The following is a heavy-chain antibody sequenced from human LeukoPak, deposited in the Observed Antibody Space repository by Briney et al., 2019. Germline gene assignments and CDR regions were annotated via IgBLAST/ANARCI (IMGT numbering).Heavy chain of an antibody. CDR2: IWYDGSNK. CDR3: ARAESLAAAGTGYFDY. Sequence: GGSLRLSCAASGFAFSSYSMNWVRQAPGKGLEWLAVIWYDGSNKYYADSVKGRFTISRDNSKNTLYLQMNSLRAEDTAVYNCARAESLAAAGTGYFDYWGEGTLVTVSS. CDR1: GFAFSSYS. D-gene: IGHD6-13*01. V-gene: IGHV3-33*08. J-gene: IGHJ4*02.